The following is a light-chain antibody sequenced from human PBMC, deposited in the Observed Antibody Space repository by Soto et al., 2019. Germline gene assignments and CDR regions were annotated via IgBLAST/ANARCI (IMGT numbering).Light chain of an antibody. CDR3: QQYNNWPPLT. CDR2: AAS. J-gene: IGKJ4*01. CDR1: QSVRTN. Sequence: EVVVTQAPATLSVSLGGRGTLSCRASQSVRTNLAWYQQKPGQAPRLLIYAASTRATGIPARFSGSGSGTEFTLTITSLQSEDFAVYYCQQYNNWPPLTFGGGTNVEIK. V-gene: IGKV3-15*01.